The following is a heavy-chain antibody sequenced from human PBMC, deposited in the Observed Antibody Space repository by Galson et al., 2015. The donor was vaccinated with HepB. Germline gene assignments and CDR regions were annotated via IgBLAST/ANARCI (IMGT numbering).Heavy chain of an antibody. CDR2: TCYRSKWIY. D-gene: IGHD6-19*01. CDR1: GDSVTTQSGA. Sequence: CAISGDSVTTQSGAWAWIRQSPSGGLEWLGRTCYRSKWIYDYAPSLRGRITFNPDTSRNQFSLRLKSVTPQDTAVYFCARAVAETNAFDYWGQGTLATVSS. CDR3: ARAVAETNAFDY. J-gene: IGHJ4*02. V-gene: IGHV6-1*01.